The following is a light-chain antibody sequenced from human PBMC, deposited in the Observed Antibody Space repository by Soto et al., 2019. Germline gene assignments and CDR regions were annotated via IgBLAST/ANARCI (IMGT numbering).Light chain of an antibody. CDR2: DAS. J-gene: IGKJ5*01. CDR3: HHRGNGIT. CDR1: QSVSSS. Sequence: EIVFTQSPCTLSLSTGATATLSCGASQSVSSSLAWYQQKPGQAPRLLIYDASSRATGIPARFSGSGSGTDFTLTISSLEPEDFAVYYCHHRGNGITFGQGTRLEIK. V-gene: IGKV3-11*01.